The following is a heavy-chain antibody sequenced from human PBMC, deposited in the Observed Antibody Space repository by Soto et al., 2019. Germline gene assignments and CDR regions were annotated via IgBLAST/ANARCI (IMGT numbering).Heavy chain of an antibody. J-gene: IGHJ5*02. CDR1: GFTFSSYA. CDR3: AKGRDIVATVGGWFDP. Sequence: EVQLLESGGGLVQPGGSLRLSCAASGFTFSSYARSWVRQAPGKGLEWVSAISGSGGSTYYADSVKGRFTISRDNSKNTLYLQMNSLRAEDTAVYYCAKGRDIVATVGGWFDPWGQGTLVTVSS. V-gene: IGHV3-23*01. D-gene: IGHD5-12*01. CDR2: ISGSGGST.